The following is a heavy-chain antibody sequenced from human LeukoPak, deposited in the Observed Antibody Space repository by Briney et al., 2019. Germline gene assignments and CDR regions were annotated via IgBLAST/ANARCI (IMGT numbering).Heavy chain of an antibody. J-gene: IGHJ3*02. V-gene: IGHV7-4-1*02. Sequence: ASVKVSCKASGYTFTSYGISWVRQAPGHGLEWMGWITTDTGNPTYAQGFTGRFVFSLDTSVTTAYLQITSLEAEDTAMYYCARAARYCSGGSCFSPRTFDIWGQGTMVTVS. CDR1: GYTFTSYG. CDR3: ARAARYCSGGSCFSPRTFDI. CDR2: ITTDTGNP. D-gene: IGHD2-15*01.